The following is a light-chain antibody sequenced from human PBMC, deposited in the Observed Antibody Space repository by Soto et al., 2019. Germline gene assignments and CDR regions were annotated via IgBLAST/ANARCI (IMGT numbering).Light chain of an antibody. CDR1: SSDVGGYNF. V-gene: IGLV2-23*02. J-gene: IGLJ1*01. Sequence: QSALTQPASVSGSPGQSITISCTGTSSDVGGYNFVSWYLQQPGKVPKLMIYEVSKRPSGFSNRFSGSKSGNTASLTISGLQADDEADYYCCSHAGSSTYVFGTGTKATVL. CDR3: CSHAGSSTYV. CDR2: EVS.